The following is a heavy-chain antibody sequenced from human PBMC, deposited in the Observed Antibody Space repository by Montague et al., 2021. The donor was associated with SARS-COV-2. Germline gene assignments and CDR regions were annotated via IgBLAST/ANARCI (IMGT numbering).Heavy chain of an antibody. V-gene: IGHV4-34*01. Sequence: ERVDLTCAVYGGSFSGYYWSWIRQPPGKGLEWIGGINHSGSTNYNPSLKSRVTISVDTSKNQFSLKPSSVTAADTAVYYCARRSRVVTAIWALRTSLSSWFDPWGQGTLVTV. J-gene: IGHJ5*02. D-gene: IGHD2-21*02. CDR3: ARRSRVVTAIWALRTSLSSWFDP. CDR1: GGSFSGYY. CDR2: INHSGST.